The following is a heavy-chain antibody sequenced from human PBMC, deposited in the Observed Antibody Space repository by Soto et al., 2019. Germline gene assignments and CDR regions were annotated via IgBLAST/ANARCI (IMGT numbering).Heavy chain of an antibody. CDR1: GFTFGSCG. D-gene: IGHD1-1*01. V-gene: IGHV3-23*01. CDR2: VSPHGANT. CDR3: ATEGAKTTWNFDY. Sequence: GGSLRLSCVASGFTFGSCGMNWVRQAPGKGLEWVAGVSPHGANTYYADAVRGRFIISRDDSRNTVSLDMNSLRGDDSAVYYCATEGAKTTWNFDYWGQGTVVTVSS. J-gene: IGHJ4*02.